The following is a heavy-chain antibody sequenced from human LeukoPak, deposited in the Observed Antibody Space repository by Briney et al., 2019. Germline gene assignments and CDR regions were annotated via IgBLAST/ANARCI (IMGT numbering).Heavy chain of an antibody. CDR1: GYSISSGYY. V-gene: IGHV4-38-2*02. J-gene: IGHJ4*02. Sequence: SETLSLTCTVSGYSISSGYYWGWIRQPPGKGLEWIGSIYHSGSTYYNPSLKSRVTISVDTSKNQFSLKLSSVTAADTAVYYCARRGRGSSWYFDYWGQGTLVTVSS. D-gene: IGHD6-13*01. CDR3: ARRGRGSSWYFDY. CDR2: IYHSGST.